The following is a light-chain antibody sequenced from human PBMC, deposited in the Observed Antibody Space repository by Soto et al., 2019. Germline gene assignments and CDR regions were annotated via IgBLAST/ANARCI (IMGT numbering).Light chain of an antibody. CDR3: SSYTSTSTL. Sequence: QSALTQPASVSGSPGQSITISCTGTSNDVGAYKYVSWYQQLPGKAPKLMIYEVSNRPSGVSNRFSGSKSGNTASLTISGLQAEDEADYYCSSYTSTSTLFGGGTKLTVL. CDR1: SNDVGAYKY. J-gene: IGLJ3*02. CDR2: EVS. V-gene: IGLV2-14*01.